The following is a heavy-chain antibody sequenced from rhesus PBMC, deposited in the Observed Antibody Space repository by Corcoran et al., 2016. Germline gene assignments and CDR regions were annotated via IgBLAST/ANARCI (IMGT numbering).Heavy chain of an antibody. Sequence: QVQLQESGPGLVKPSETLSLTCAVSGGSFSGYYWAWIRPPPGHGVTWIGYISGSSGSTDYNPSLKSRVTISTDTSKIQFSLRLNSVTAADTAVYYCARARITLVAPEGYFDYWGQGVLVTVSS. CDR2: ISGSSGST. J-gene: IGHJ4*01. D-gene: IGHD4-4*01. CDR3: ARARITLVAPEGYFDY. CDR1: GGSFSGYY. V-gene: IGHV4-165*02.